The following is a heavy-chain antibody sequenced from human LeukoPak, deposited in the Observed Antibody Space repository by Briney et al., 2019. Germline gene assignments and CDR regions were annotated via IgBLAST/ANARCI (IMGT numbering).Heavy chain of an antibody. CDR1: GNTFSSYA. CDR3: ARLPSPGREFDY. Sequence: ASVTVSCQASGNTFSSYAASWVRQAPAQGREWMGIINPSGGSTSYAQKFQGRVTMTRDTSTSTVYMELRSLRCEDTAVYFCARLPSPGREFDYWGQGTLVTVSS. D-gene: IGHD1-26*01. V-gene: IGHV1-46*01. CDR2: INPSGGST. J-gene: IGHJ4*02.